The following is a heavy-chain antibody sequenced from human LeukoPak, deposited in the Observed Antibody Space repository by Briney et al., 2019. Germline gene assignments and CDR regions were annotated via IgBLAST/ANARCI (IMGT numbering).Heavy chain of an antibody. CDR3: ARERYSYGSYVYYYGMDV. CDR1: GGTFSSYA. D-gene: IGHD5-18*01. J-gene: IGHJ6*02. Sequence: GASVKVSCKASGGTFSSYAISWVRQAPGQGLEWMGRIIPILGIANYAQKFQGRVTITADKSTSTAYMELSSLRSEDTAVYYCARERYSYGSYVYYYGMDVWDQGTTVTASS. V-gene: IGHV1-69*04. CDR2: IIPILGIA.